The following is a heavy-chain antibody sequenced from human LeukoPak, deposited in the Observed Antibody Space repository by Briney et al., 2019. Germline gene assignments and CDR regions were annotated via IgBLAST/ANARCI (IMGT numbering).Heavy chain of an antibody. Sequence: PSETLSLTCTASGGSISSYYWSWIRQPPGKGLEWIGYIYYSGSTNYNPSLKSRVTISVDTSKNQFSLKLSSVTAADTAVYYCASSRGPLAALDYWGQGTLVTVSS. CDR1: GGSISSYY. CDR3: ASSRGPLAALDY. D-gene: IGHD6-13*01. J-gene: IGHJ4*02. V-gene: IGHV4-59*01. CDR2: IYYSGST.